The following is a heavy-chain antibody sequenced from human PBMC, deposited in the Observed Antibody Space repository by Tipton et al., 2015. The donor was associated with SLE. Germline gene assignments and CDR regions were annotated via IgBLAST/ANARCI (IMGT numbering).Heavy chain of an antibody. D-gene: IGHD1-26*01. J-gene: IGHJ6*02. CDR2: IKQDGREK. Sequence: SLRLSCAASGFAFSSYWMSWVRQAPGKGLEWVANIKQDGREKYYVDSVKGRFTISRDNAKNSLYLQMNSLRAEDTAVYYCARVGSGSYYHYYYGMDVWGQGTTVTVSS. V-gene: IGHV3-7*01. CDR3: ARVGSGSYYHYYYGMDV. CDR1: GFAFSSYW.